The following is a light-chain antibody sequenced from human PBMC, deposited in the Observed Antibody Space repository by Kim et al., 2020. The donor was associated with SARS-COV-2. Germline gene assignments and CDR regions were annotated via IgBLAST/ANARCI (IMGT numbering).Light chain of an antibody. CDR1: SSDVGGYNY. J-gene: IGLJ2*01. CDR3: SSYTSSSTFYVV. CDR2: DVS. Sequence: QSALTQPASVSGSPGQSITISCTGTSSDVGGYNYVSCYQQHPGKAPKLMIYDVSNRPSGVSNRFSGSKSGNTASLTISGLQAEDEADYYCSSYTSSSTFYVVFGGGTQLTVL. V-gene: IGLV2-14*03.